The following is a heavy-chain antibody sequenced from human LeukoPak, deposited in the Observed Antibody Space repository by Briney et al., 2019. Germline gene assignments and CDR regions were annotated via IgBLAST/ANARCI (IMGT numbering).Heavy chain of an antibody. J-gene: IGHJ4*02. CDR2: ISSSGSTI. CDR3: ARDAYYYDSSGRYDY. V-gene: IGHV3-48*03. D-gene: IGHD3-22*01. Sequence: PGGSLRLSCAASGFTFSSYEMNWVRQAPGKGLEWVSYISSSGSTIYYADSVKGRFTISRDNAKNSLYLQMNSLRAEDTAVYYCARDAYYYDSSGRYDYWGQGTLVTVSS. CDR1: GFTFSSYE.